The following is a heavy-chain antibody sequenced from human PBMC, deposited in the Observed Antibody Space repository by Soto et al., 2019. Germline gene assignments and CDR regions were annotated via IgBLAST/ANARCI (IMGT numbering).Heavy chain of an antibody. Sequence: QVLLVQSGAEVKKPGSSVKVSCKASGGTFNSYAFSWVRQAPGQGLEWMGGIIPIFGTPNYAQKFQGRVTITADESTSRAYMELSGLRSEDTAVYYCASRSENCYNYDFDYWGQGTLVTVSS. J-gene: IGHJ4*02. CDR3: ASRSENCYNYDFDY. D-gene: IGHD5-12*01. CDR2: IIPIFGTP. CDR1: GGTFNSYA. V-gene: IGHV1-69*12.